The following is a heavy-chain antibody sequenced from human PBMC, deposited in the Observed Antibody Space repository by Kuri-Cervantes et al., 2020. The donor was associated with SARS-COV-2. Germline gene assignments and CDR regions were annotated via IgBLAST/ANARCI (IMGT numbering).Heavy chain of an antibody. J-gene: IGHJ3*02. Sequence: LSLTCAASGFTFSSYWMHWVRQAPGKGLVWVSRINSDGSSTTYADSVKGRFTISRDNAENTLYLQMNSLRAEDTALYYCARTPSYYDILTGYYGDAFDIWGQGTMVTVSS. CDR1: GFTFSSYW. CDR3: ARTPSYYDILTGYYGDAFDI. D-gene: IGHD3-9*01. V-gene: IGHV3-74*01. CDR2: INSDGSST.